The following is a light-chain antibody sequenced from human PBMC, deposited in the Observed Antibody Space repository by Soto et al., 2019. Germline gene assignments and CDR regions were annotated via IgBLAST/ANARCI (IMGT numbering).Light chain of an antibody. J-gene: IGLJ1*01. Sequence: QSVRTQPRSVSGSPGQSVTISCTGTSSDVGGYNYVSWYQQHPGKAPKLMIYDVSKRPSGVPDRFSGSKSGNTASLTISGLQAEDDADYYCYSSTGSCTLVFGTGIKVTVL. CDR3: YSSTGSCTLV. CDR1: SSDVGGYNY. V-gene: IGLV2-11*01. CDR2: DVS.